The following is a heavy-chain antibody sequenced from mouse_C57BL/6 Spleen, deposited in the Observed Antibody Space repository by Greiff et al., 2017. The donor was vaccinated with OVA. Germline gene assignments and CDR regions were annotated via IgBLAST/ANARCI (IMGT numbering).Heavy chain of an antibody. J-gene: IGHJ3*01. CDR3: AREFAY. V-gene: IGHV5-17*01. CDR1: GFTFSDYG. CDR2: ISSGSSTI. Sequence: EVHLVESGGGLVKPGGSLKLSCAASGFTFSDYGMHWVRQAPEKGLEWVAYISSGSSTIYNADTVKGRFTISRDNAKNTLFLQMPSLRSEATAMYYCAREFAYWGQGTLVTVSA.